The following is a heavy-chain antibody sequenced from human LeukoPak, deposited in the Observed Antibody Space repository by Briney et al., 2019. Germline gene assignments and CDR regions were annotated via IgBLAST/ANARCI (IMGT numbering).Heavy chain of an antibody. Sequence: GGSLRLSCAASGFTFNAYPMNWVRQAPAKGLEWISYITHNSDSVYYADSVKGRFAISRDNAKNSLYLQMNSLRAEDTAMYYCVKDHDWALDFWGQGTLVTVSS. CDR3: VKDHDWALDF. V-gene: IGHV3-48*01. J-gene: IGHJ4*02. CDR2: ITHNSDSV. CDR1: GFTFNAYP. D-gene: IGHD3-9*01.